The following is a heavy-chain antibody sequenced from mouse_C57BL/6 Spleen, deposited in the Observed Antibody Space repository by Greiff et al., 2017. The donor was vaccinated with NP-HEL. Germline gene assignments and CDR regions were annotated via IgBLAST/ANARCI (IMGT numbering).Heavy chain of an antibody. CDR3: TTGDGYLYAMDY. CDR1: GFNIKDYY. V-gene: IGHV14-1*01. CDR2: IDPEDGDT. D-gene: IGHD2-3*01. Sequence: VQLQQSGAELVRPGASVKLSCTASGFNIKDYYMHWVKQRPEQGLEWIGRIDPEDGDTEYAPKFQGKATMTADTSSNTAYLQLSSLTSEDTAVYYCTTGDGYLYAMDYWGQGTSVTVCS. J-gene: IGHJ4*01.